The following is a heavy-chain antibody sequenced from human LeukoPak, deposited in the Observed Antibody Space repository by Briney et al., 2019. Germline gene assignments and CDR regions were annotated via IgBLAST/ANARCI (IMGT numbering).Heavy chain of an antibody. J-gene: IGHJ3*01. D-gene: IGHD3-22*01. Sequence: SETLSLTCTVSGDSLNNDYWSWIRQPPGKGLEWIGHIYYSGSTEYNPSLKSRVTISEDTSENQIFLKLNSVTAADTALYYCARGFTVMDAFDFWGPGTMVSVSS. V-gene: IGHV4-59*01. CDR1: GDSLNNDY. CDR3: ARGFTVMDAFDF. CDR2: IYYSGST.